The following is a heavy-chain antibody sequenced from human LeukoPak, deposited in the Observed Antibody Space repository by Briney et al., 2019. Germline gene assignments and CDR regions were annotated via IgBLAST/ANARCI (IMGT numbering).Heavy chain of an antibody. Sequence: SQTLSLTCTVSGGSISSYYWSWIRQPPGKGLEWIGYIYYSGSTNYNPSLKSRVTISVDTSKNQFSLKLSSVTAADTAVYYCARVGSFVGQPNVWGQGTLVTVSS. J-gene: IGHJ4*02. CDR3: ARVGSFVGQPNV. CDR1: GGSISSYY. V-gene: IGHV4-59*01. D-gene: IGHD3-10*01. CDR2: IYYSGST.